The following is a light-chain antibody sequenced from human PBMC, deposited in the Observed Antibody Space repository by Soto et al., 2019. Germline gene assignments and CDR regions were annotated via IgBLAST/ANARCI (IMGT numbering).Light chain of an antibody. CDR3: HQWGISPRT. CDR1: QSISSSF. Sequence: EIVLTQSPGTLSLFPGERATLSCRASQSISSSFVGWYQQKPGQAPRLLIYGSSTRATGIPDRFSGSRSGTDFTLTINRLEPEDLAVYYCHQWGISPRTFGQGTKLE. CDR2: GSS. J-gene: IGKJ2*01. V-gene: IGKV3-20*01.